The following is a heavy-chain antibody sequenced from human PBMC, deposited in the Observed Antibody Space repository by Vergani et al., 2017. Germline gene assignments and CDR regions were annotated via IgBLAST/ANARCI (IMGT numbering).Heavy chain of an antibody. CDR1: GGSFSGYY. D-gene: IGHD6-13*01. J-gene: IGHJ5*02. Sequence: QVQLQQWGAGLLKPSETLSLTCAVYGGSFSGYYWSWIRQPPGKGLEWIGEINHSGSTNYNPSLKSRVTISVDTSKNQFSLKLSSVTAADTAVYYCARGTXLLIAAAGRAWFDPWGRGTLVTVSS. V-gene: IGHV4-34*01. CDR2: INHSGST. CDR3: ARGTXLLIAAAGRAWFDP.